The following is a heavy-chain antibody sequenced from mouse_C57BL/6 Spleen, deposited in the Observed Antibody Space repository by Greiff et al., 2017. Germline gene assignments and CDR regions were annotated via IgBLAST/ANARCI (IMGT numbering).Heavy chain of an antibody. V-gene: IGHV1-82*01. Sequence: VQLQQSGPELVKPGASVKISCKASGYAFSSSWLNWVKQRPGKGLEWIGRIYPGDGDTNYNGKFKGKATLTADKSSSTAYMQLSSLTSEDSAVYFCARCDYYGSSYFDYWGQGTTLTVSS. CDR2: IYPGDGDT. D-gene: IGHD1-1*01. CDR1: GYAFSSSW. J-gene: IGHJ2*01. CDR3: ARCDYYGSSYFDY.